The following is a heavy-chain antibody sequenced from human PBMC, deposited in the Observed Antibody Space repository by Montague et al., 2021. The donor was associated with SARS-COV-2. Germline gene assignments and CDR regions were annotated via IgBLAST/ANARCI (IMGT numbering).Heavy chain of an antibody. Sequence: SETLSLTCTVSGASVGSGNPYWNWIRQPPGKGLEWIGYISYSGSTNYSPSLKSRVTISVDTSKNQLSLKVISATAADTAVYYCARIGYGGVGHYYFYPVWGQGTLVIVSS. CDR3: ARIGYGGVGHYYFYPV. CDR2: ISYSGST. CDR1: GASVGSGNPY. J-gene: IGHJ1*01. V-gene: IGHV4-61*01. D-gene: IGHD3-22*01.